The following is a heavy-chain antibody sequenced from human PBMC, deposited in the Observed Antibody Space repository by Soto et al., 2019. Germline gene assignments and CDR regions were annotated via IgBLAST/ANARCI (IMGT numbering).Heavy chain of an antibody. CDR3: ARGTATLFDY. V-gene: IGHV1-46*01. J-gene: IGHJ4*02. Sequence: QVQVVQSGPEVKKPGASVTVSCKASGYTFTSYFIPWVRQAPGQGLEWMAIINPDTGDTNFAQNFQGRITVTRDTSTSTVNMDLSSLRSEDTAIYYCARGTATLFDYWGQGTLVTVSS. CDR2: INPDTGDT. CDR1: GYTFTSYF.